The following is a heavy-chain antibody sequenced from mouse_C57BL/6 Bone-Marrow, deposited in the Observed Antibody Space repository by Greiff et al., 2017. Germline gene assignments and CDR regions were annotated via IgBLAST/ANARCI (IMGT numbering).Heavy chain of an antibody. Sequence: LVESGAELVKPGASVKISCKASGYAFSSYWMNWVKQRPGKGLEWIGQIYPGDGDTNYNGKFKGKATLTADKSSSTAYMQRSSLTSEDSAVYFCARLDSAWFAYWGQGTLVTVSA. CDR1: GYAFSSYW. CDR2: IYPGDGDT. CDR3: ARLDSAWFAY. V-gene: IGHV1-80*01. J-gene: IGHJ3*01.